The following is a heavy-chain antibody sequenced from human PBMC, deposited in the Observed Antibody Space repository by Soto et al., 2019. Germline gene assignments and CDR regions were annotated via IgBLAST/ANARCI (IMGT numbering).Heavy chain of an antibody. Sequence: PGGSLRLSCAASGFTFSSYAMSWVRQAPGKGLEWVSAISGSGGSTYYADSVKGRFTISRDNSKNTLYLQMNSLRAEDTAVYYCAKDQRRFLEWLFPNPFDYWGQGTLVTVSS. D-gene: IGHD3-3*01. CDR1: GFTFSSYA. CDR2: ISGSGGST. CDR3: AKDQRRFLEWLFPNPFDY. V-gene: IGHV3-23*01. J-gene: IGHJ4*02.